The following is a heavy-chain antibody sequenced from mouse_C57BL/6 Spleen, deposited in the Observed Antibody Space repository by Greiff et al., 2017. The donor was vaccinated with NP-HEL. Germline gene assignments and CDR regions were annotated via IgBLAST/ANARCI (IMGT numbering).Heavy chain of an antibody. V-gene: IGHV1-64*01. CDR3: AREGGYYDYRFAY. CDR2: IHPNSGST. D-gene: IGHD2-4*01. J-gene: IGHJ3*01. Sequence: QVQLKQPGAELVKPGASVKLSCKASGYTFTSYWMHWVKQRPGQGLEWIGMIHPNSGSTNYNEKFKSKATLTVDKSSSTAYMQLSSLTSEDSAVYYCAREGGYYDYRFAYWGQGTLVTVSA. CDR1: GYTFTSYW.